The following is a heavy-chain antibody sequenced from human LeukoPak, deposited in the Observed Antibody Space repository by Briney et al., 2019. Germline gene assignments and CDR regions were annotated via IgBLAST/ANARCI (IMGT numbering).Heavy chain of an antibody. CDR2: RKEDGSDK. CDR3: ARDKGYLAFDY. CDR1: GFSFSSYW. D-gene: IGHD2-15*01. Sequence: PGGSLSLSCAASGFSFSSYWMTWVRQAPGGGLEGVANRKEDGSDKYYVDSAKGRFPISIDNAKNSLYLQMNRLRADDTAVYYCARDKGYLAFDYWGQGNRVSVSS. J-gene: IGHJ4*02. V-gene: IGHV3-7*01.